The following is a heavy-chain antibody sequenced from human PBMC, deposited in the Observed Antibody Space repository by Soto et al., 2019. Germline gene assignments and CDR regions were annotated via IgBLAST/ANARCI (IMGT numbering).Heavy chain of an antibody. CDR1: GYTFTSYA. V-gene: IGHV1-3*01. Sequence: ASVKVSCKASGYTFTSYAMHWVRQAPGQRLEWMGWINAGNGNTKYSQKFQGRVTITRDTSASTANMELSSLNTADTAIYYCARPPGRHYYDSSGYYWGYWGQGTLVTVSS. J-gene: IGHJ4*02. CDR2: INAGNGNT. D-gene: IGHD3-22*01. CDR3: ARPPGRHYYDSSGYYWGY.